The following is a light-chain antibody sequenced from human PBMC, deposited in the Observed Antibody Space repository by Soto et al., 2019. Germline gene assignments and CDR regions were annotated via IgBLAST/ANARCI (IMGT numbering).Light chain of an antibody. J-gene: IGLJ2*01. CDR2: DVS. CDR1: SSDVGAYNY. Sequence: QSALTQPASVSGSPGQSITISCTGTSSDVGAYNYVSWYQQHPGKAPKLMIYDVSNRPSGVSNRFSGSKSGNTASLTISGLQAEDEADYYCSSYTISSTVVFDGGTKLTVL. V-gene: IGLV2-14*01. CDR3: SSYTISSTVV.